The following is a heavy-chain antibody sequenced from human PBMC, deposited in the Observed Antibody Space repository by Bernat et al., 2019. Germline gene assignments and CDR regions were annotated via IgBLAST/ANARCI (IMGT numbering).Heavy chain of an antibody. CDR3: ARGAVATRFSWFDP. J-gene: IGHJ5*02. Sequence: QVQLVESGGGVVQPGRSLRLSCAASGFTFSSYAMHWVRQAPGKGLEWVAGISYDGSNKYYADSVKGRFTISRDNSKNTLYLQMNSLRAEDTAVYYCARGAVATRFSWFDPWGQGTLVTVSS. D-gene: IGHD5-12*01. V-gene: IGHV3-30-3*01. CDR1: GFTFSSYA. CDR2: ISYDGSNK.